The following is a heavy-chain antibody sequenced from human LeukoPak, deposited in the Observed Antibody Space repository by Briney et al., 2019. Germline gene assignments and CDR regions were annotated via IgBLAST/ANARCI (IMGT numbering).Heavy chain of an antibody. D-gene: IGHD3-3*01. J-gene: IGHJ5*02. CDR1: GGSISSGGYY. CDR2: IYYSGST. CDR3: ARGYDFWGSKSLFDP. Sequence: KPSETLSLTCTVSGGSISSGGYYWSWIRQHPGKGLEWIGYIYYSGSTYYNPSLKSRVTISVDTSKNQFSLKLSSVTAADTAVYYCARGYDFWGSKSLFDPWGQGTLVTVSS. V-gene: IGHV4-31*03.